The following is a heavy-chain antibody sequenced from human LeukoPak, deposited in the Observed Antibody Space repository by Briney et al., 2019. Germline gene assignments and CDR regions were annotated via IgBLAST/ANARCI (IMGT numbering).Heavy chain of an antibody. D-gene: IGHD3-22*01. V-gene: IGHV4-59*05. CDR1: GGSISSYY. CDR2: IYYSGST. Sequence: SETLSLTCTVSGGSISSYYWSWIRQPAGKGLEWIGSIYYSGSTYYNPSLKSRVTISVDTSKNQFSLKLSSVTAADTAVYYCARVSSPYDSSGYYLDYWGQGTLVTVSS. CDR3: ARVSSPYDSSGYYLDY. J-gene: IGHJ4*02.